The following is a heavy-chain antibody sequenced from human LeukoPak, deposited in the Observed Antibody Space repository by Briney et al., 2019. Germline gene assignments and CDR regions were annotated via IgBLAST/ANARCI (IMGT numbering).Heavy chain of an antibody. CDR2: IYHSGST. CDR1: GGSISSSNW. J-gene: IGHJ3*02. Sequence: PSETLPLTCAVSGGSISSSNWWSWVRQPPGKGLEWIGEIYHSGSTNYNPSLKSRVTISVDKSKNQFSLKLSSVTAADTAVYYCAKTYYYGSGSNDAFDIWGQGTMVTVSS. D-gene: IGHD3-10*01. CDR3: AKTYYYGSGSNDAFDI. V-gene: IGHV4-4*02.